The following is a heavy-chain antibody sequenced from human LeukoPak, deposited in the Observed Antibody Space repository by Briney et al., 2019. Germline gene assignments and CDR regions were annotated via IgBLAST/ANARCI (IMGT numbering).Heavy chain of an antibody. V-gene: IGHV3-23*01. D-gene: IGHD3-22*01. Sequence: PGGSLRLSCAASGFTFSTHAVNWVRQAPGKGLEWVSGISGSGGSTYYADSVKGRFTISRDNSKNTLYLQMNSLRAEDTAVYYCAKCSRGYYYDSSLDYWGQGTLVTVSS. CDR2: ISGSGGST. CDR1: GFTFSTHA. J-gene: IGHJ4*02. CDR3: AKCSRGYYYDSSLDY.